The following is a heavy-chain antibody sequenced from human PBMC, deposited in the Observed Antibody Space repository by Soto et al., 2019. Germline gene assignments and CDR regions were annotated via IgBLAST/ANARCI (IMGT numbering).Heavy chain of an antibody. CDR3: AKNIGYDYGVYHAMDV. D-gene: IGHD5-12*01. CDR1: GFPFSSYG. V-gene: IGHV3-30*18. CDR2: ISYDGSDK. J-gene: IGHJ6*02. Sequence: QVQLVESGGGVVQPGRSLTLSCAASGFPFSSYGMHWVRQAPGKGLAGVAVISYDGSDKHYADSVKGRFTISRDNSKNTLYLQVTSLTAEDTAMYYCAKNIGYDYGVYHAMDVWGQGTTVTVSS.